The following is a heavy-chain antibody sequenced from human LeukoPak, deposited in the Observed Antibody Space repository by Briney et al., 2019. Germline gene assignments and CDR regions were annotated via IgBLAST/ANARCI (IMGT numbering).Heavy chain of an antibody. V-gene: IGHV1-2*02. D-gene: IGHD6-19*01. CDR2: INPNSGGT. CDR1: GYTFTDYY. Sequence: ASVKVSCKASGYTFTDYYMHWVRQAPGQGLEWMGWINPNSGGTKYAQKFQGRVTMTRDTSISTTYMELSRLRSDDTAVCFCARGRHSSGWYSWFDPWGQGTLVTVSS. J-gene: IGHJ5*02. CDR3: ARGRHSSGWYSWFDP.